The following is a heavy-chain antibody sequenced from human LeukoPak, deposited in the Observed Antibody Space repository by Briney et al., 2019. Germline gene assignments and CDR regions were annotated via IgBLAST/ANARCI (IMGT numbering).Heavy chain of an antibody. J-gene: IGHJ6*03. CDR1: GYTFTSYY. Sequence: ASVKVSCKASGYTFTSYYMHWVRQAPGQGLEWMGIINPSGGSTSYAQKFQGRVTMTRDMSTSTVYMELSSLRSEDTAVYYCARDRGVGIGWTNYYYYYMDVWGKGTTVTVSS. CDR2: INPSGGST. V-gene: IGHV1-46*01. D-gene: IGHD3-3*01. CDR3: ARDRGVGIGWTNYYYYYMDV.